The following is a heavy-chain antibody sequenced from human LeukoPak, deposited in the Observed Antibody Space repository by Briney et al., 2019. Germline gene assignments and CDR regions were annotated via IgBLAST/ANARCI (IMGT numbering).Heavy chain of an antibody. D-gene: IGHD2-8*01. CDR3: AKDLRPDGVDNFDH. J-gene: IGHJ4*02. CDR1: GFNFNSYT. CDR2: ILASGSPT. V-gene: IGHV3-23*01. Sequence: GGSLRLSCAASGFNFNSYTMNWVRQAPGRGLQWVANILASGSPTYYADSVKGRFIISRDNSKNTVYLQMNSLRVVDTAIYYCAKDLRPDGVDNFDHWGQGILVTVSS.